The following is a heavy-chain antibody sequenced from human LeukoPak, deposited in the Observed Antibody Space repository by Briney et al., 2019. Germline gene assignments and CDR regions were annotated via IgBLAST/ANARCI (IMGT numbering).Heavy chain of an antibody. J-gene: IGHJ4*02. Sequence: GGSLRLSCAASGFTFSSYWMHWVRQAPGKGLVWVSRINSDGSSTYYADSVKGRFTISRDNSKNTLYLQMNSLRAEDTAVYYCAKDPLSAVAGTFDYWGQGTLVTVSS. V-gene: IGHV3-74*01. CDR1: GFTFSSYW. CDR3: AKDPLSAVAGTFDY. D-gene: IGHD6-19*01. CDR2: INSDGSST.